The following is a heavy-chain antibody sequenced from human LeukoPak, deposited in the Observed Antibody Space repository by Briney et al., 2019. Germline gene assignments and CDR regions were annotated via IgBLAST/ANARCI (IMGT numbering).Heavy chain of an antibody. V-gene: IGHV1-18*01. J-gene: IGHJ4*02. D-gene: IGHD5-24*01. CDR3: AREMATIVNQFDY. Sequence: ASVKVSCKASGYTFTSYGISWVRQAPGQGLEWMGWISPYNGNTNYAQKLQGRVTMTTDTSATTAYMELRSLRSDDTAVYYCAREMATIVNQFDYWGQGTLVTVSS. CDR1: GYTFTSYG. CDR2: ISPYNGNT.